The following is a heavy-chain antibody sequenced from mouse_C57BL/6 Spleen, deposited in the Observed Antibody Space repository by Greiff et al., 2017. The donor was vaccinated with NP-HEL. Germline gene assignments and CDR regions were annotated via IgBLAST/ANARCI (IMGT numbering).Heavy chain of an antibody. CDR2: IYPSDSET. CDR3: ARSGTTVVPPFDY. D-gene: IGHD1-1*01. J-gene: IGHJ2*01. Sequence: QVQLQQSGAELVRPGSSVKLSCKTSGYTFTSYWMDWVKQRPGQGLEWIGNIYPSDSETHYNQKFKDKATLTVDKSSSTAYMQLSSLTSEDSAVYYCARSGTTVVPPFDYWGQGTTLTVSS. V-gene: IGHV1-61*01. CDR1: GYTFTSYW.